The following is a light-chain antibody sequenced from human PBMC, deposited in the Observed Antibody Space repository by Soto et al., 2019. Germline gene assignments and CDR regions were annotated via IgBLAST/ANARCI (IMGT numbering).Light chain of an antibody. CDR1: QSVRSDY. J-gene: IGKJ1*01. V-gene: IGKV3-20*01. CDR3: QQYGSSPRT. CDR2: GAS. Sequence: VLTQSPCSLPMYPGERATLSCRASQSVRSDYLAWYQQKPGQAPRLHIYGASTRATGIPDRFTGSGSGTDFTLTISRLEPEDFAVYYCQQYGSSPRTFGQGTKVDIK.